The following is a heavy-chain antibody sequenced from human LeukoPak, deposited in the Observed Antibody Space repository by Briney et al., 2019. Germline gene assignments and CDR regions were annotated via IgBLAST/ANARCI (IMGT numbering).Heavy chain of an antibody. J-gene: IGHJ3*02. CDR2: INAGNGNT. V-gene: IGHV1-3*01. CDR3: ASLLRQQLVPFSDAFDI. Sequence: ASLKVSCKASGYTFTSYAMHWVRQAPGQRLEWMGWINAGNGNTKYSQKFQGRITITRDTSASTAYMELSSLRSEDTAVYYCASLLRQQLVPFSDAFDIWGQGTMVTVSS. D-gene: IGHD6-13*01. CDR1: GYTFTSYA.